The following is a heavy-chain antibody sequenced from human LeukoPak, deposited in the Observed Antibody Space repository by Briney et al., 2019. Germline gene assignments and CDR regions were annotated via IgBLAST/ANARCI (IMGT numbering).Heavy chain of an antibody. CDR1: GFTFSSYS. J-gene: IGHJ4*02. CDR2: ISSSSSYI. D-gene: IGHD3-22*01. Sequence: KAGGSLRLSCAASGFTFSSYSMNWVRQAPGKGPEWVSSISSSSSYIYYADSVKGRFTISRDNAKNSLYLQMNSLRAEDTAVYYCARGYYDLYYFDYWGQGTLVTVSS. V-gene: IGHV3-21*01. CDR3: ARGYYDLYYFDY.